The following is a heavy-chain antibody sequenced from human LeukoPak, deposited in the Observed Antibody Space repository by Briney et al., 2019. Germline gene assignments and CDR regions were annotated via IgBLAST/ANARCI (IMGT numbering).Heavy chain of an antibody. D-gene: IGHD3-22*01. CDR3: ARTEDYYDSSGPYDY. Sequence: GGSLRLSCAASGFTFSSYAMHWVRQAPGKGLEWVAVISHDGSNKYYADSVKGRFTISRDNSKNTLYLQMNSLRAEDTAVYYCARTEDYYDSSGPYDYWGQGTLVTVSS. CDR2: ISHDGSNK. V-gene: IGHV3-30-3*01. CDR1: GFTFSSYA. J-gene: IGHJ4*02.